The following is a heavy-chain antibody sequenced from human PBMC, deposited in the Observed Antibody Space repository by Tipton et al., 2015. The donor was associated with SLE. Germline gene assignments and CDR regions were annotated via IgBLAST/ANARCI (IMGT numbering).Heavy chain of an antibody. Sequence: LRLSCTVSGGSISSGSYYWSWIRQPAGKGLEWIGHIYTSGSTNYNPSRKSRVTISVDTSKNQFSLKLSSVTAADTAVYYCAKYASGTMCEYWGQGTLVTVSS. V-gene: IGHV4-61*09. D-gene: IGHD3-10*01. CDR1: GGSISSGSYY. J-gene: IGHJ4*02. CDR3: AKYASGTMCEY. CDR2: IYTSGST.